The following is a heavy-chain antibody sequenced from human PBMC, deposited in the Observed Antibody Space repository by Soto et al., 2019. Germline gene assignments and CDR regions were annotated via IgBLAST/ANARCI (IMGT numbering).Heavy chain of an antibody. CDR3: VKDRYCSSTSCYAGFAY. CDR1: GFPFSRYW. V-gene: IGHV3-74*01. CDR2: INGDGGST. J-gene: IGHJ4*02. Sequence: GGSLRLSCAASGFPFSRYWMHWVRQAPGKGLEWVSSINGDGGSTNHVDSVKGRFTISRDGSKNTLYLQMNSLRVEDTAIYYCVKDRYCSSTSCYAGFAYWGQGTLVTVSS. D-gene: IGHD2-2*01.